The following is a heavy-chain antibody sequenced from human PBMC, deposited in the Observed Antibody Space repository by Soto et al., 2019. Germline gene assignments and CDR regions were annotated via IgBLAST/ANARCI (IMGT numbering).Heavy chain of an antibody. CDR3: ASRTF. J-gene: IGHJ4*02. V-gene: IGHV4-4*02. CDR1: GGSFSGRKW. Sequence: SDSLSLTCVVSGGSFSGRKWWNWVRQPPGKGVEWIGEIKHSGSTSYNPSLKSRGAISVDKSKKQFALNLTSVTAADTAVYYCASRTFWGRGTLVTVSS. CDR2: IKHSGST.